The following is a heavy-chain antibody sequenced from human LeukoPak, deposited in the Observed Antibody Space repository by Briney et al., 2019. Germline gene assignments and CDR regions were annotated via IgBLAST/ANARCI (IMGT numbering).Heavy chain of an antibody. CDR1: GGTFSSYA. CDR2: IIPIFGTA. D-gene: IGHD1-26*01. CDR3: ARGQGGSYDRWDPYYFDY. V-gene: IGHV1-69*13. J-gene: IGHJ4*02. Sequence: SVKVSCKASGGTFSSYAISWVRQAPGQGLEWMGGIIPIFGTANYAQKFQGRVTITADESTSTAYMELSSLRSEDTAVYYCARGQGGSYDRWDPYYFDYWGQGTLVTVSS.